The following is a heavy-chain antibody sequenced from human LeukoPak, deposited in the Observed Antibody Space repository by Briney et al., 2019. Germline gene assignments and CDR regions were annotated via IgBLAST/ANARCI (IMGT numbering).Heavy chain of an antibody. CDR2: IIPIFGTA. Sequence: ASVKVSCKTSGYTFTGYFMHWVRQAPGQGLEWMGGIIPIFGTANYAQKFQGRVTITADESTSTAYMELSSLRSEDTAVYYCARGVATIRFDYWGQGTLVTVSS. J-gene: IGHJ4*02. V-gene: IGHV1-69*13. CDR1: GYTFTGYF. CDR3: ARGVATIRFDY. D-gene: IGHD5-24*01.